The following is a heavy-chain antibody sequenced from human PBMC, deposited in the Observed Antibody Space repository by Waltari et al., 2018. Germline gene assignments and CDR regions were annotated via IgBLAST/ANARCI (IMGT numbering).Heavy chain of an antibody. CDR1: GFSFSNYA. Sequence: EVQLLESGGDLVQPGGSLRLSCAASGFSFSNYAMSWFRQAPGKGLEWVSGISGTGGSTYYADSVKGRFTISRDNSKNTLYLQMNSLRAEDTAIYYCAKGVRVAATLLYFDYWGQGALITVSS. J-gene: IGHJ4*02. CDR3: AKGVRVAATLLYFDY. D-gene: IGHD5-12*01. CDR2: ISGTGGST. V-gene: IGHV3-23*01.